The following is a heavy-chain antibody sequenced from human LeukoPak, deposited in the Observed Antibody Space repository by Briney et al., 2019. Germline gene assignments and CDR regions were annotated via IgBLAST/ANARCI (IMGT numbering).Heavy chain of an antibody. D-gene: IGHD2-15*01. Sequence: GGSLRLSCVASGFTVGSNSMNWVRQAPGKGLEWVSILFSGGSALYADSVKGRFTISRDNSKNTLYLQMNSLRAEDTAVYYCARFHRGWYFDYWGQGTLVTVSS. V-gene: IGHV3-53*01. CDR3: ARFHRGWYFDY. CDR1: GFTVGSNS. CDR2: LFSGGSA. J-gene: IGHJ4*02.